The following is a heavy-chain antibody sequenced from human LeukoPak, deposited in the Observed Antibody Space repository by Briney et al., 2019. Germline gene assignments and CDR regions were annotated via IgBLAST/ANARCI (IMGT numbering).Heavy chain of an antibody. V-gene: IGHV4-59*01. CDR2: IYYSGST. CDR3: ASYYYDSSGFGY. Sequence: SETLSLTCTVSGGSISSYYWSWIRQPPGKGLERIGYIYYSGSTNYNPSLKSRVTISVDTSKNQFSLKLSSVTAADTAVYYCASYYYDSSGFGYWGQGTLVTVSS. D-gene: IGHD3-22*01. J-gene: IGHJ4*02. CDR1: GGSISSYY.